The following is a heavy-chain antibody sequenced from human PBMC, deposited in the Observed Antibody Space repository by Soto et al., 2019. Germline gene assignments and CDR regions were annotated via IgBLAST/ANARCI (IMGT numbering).Heavy chain of an antibody. J-gene: IGHJ6*03. V-gene: IGHV3-49*03. CDR2: IRSKAYGGTT. CDR1: GFTFGDYA. D-gene: IGHD3-16*01. CDR3: TRSNRWGRVLYYYYYMDV. Sequence: GGSLRLSCTASGFTFGDYAMSWFRQAPGKGLEWVGFIRSKAYGGTTEYAASVKGRFTISRDDSKSIAYLQMNSLKTEDTAVYYCTRSNRWGRVLYYYYYMDVWGKGTTVTVSS.